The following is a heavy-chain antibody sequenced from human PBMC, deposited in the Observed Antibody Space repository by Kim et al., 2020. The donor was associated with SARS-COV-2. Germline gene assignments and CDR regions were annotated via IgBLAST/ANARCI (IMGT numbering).Heavy chain of an antibody. J-gene: IGHJ3*02. CDR2: INPNSGGT. V-gene: IGHV1-2*02. CDR1: GYTFTGYY. CDR3: ARDDYYDSSGYYYESAMLHAFDI. D-gene: IGHD3-22*01. Sequence: ASVKVSCKASGYTFTGYYMHWVRQAPGQGLEWMGWINPNSGGTNYAQKFQGRVTMTRDTSISTAYMELSRLRSDDTAVYYCARDDYYDSSGYYYESAMLHAFDIWGQGTMVTVSS.